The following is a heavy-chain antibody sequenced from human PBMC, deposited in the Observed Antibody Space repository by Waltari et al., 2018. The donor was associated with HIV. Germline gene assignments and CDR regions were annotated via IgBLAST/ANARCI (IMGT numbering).Heavy chain of an antibody. D-gene: IGHD2-21*01. V-gene: IGHV4-38-2*02. CDR1: GYSISSGYY. CDR2: IYHSGST. CDR3: ARDNTWPVMRWFDP. Sequence: QVQLQESGPGLVKPSETLSLTCTVSGYSISSGYYWGWIRQPPRKGLEWIGSIYHSGSTYYNPSLKSRVTISVDTSKNQFSLKLSSVTAADTAVYYCARDNTWPVMRWFDPWGQGTLVTVSS. J-gene: IGHJ5*02.